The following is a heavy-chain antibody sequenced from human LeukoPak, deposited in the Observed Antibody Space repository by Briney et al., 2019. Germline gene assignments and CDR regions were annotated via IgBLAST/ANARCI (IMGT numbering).Heavy chain of an antibody. D-gene: IGHD5-18*01. CDR3: ARHGYTASHFFLDY. J-gene: IGHJ4*02. CDR2: IYTTGRA. V-gene: IGHV4-4*07. CDR1: ADSINSYY. Sequence: SETLSLTCTVSADSINSYYWGWVRQAAGRGLEWIGRIYTTGRADYDPSLQSRVTMSVDTSQKQFSLNLRSVTAADTAFYFCARHGYTASHFFLDYWSQGTLVTVSS.